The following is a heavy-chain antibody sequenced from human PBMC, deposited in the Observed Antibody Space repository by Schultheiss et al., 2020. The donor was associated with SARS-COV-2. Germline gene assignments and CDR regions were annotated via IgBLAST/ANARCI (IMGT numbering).Heavy chain of an antibody. J-gene: IGHJ3*02. CDR2: INHSGST. D-gene: IGHD1-26*01. Sequence: SETLSLTCTVSGGSISSYYWSWIRQPPGKGLEWIGEINHSGSTNYNPSLKSRVTISVDTSKNQFSLKLSSVTAADTAVYYCAREGGSYGGGEDAFDIWGQGTTVTVSS. CDR1: GGSISSYY. CDR3: AREGGSYGGGEDAFDI. V-gene: IGHV4-59*12.